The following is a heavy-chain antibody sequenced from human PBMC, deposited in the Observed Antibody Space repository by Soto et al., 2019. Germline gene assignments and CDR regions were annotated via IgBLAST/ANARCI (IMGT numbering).Heavy chain of an antibody. Sequence: PGGSLRLSCAASGFTFSNAWINWVRQAPGKGLVWVSRINSDGTSTFYADSVKGRFTISRDNAKNTVYLQLNSLRGEDTAVYYCARGIQHRYGMDVWGQGTTVTVSS. CDR3: ARGIQHRYGMDV. CDR2: INSDGTST. D-gene: IGHD5-18*01. CDR1: GFTFSNAW. J-gene: IGHJ6*02. V-gene: IGHV3-74*01.